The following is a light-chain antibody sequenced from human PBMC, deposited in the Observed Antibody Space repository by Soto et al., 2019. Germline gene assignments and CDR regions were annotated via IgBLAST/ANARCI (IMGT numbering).Light chain of an antibody. CDR1: TSNIGSTSSIGSDY. Sequence: QSVLAQPPSASGTPGQRVTISCSGSTSNIGSTSSIGSDYVYWYQQLPGTAPRLLIYSTNQRPSGVPDRISGSKSGTSATLAISGLRFEDEAYYYCAVWDDSLSGWVFGGGTKLTVL. CDR3: AVWDDSLSGWV. J-gene: IGLJ3*02. V-gene: IGLV1-47*02. CDR2: STN.